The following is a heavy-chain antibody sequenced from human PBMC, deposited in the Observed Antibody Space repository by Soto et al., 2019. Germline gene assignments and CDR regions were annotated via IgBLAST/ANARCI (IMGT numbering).Heavy chain of an antibody. CDR2: FDPEDGET. J-gene: IGHJ5*02. CDR1: GYTLTELS. Sequence: ASVKVSCKGSGYTLTELSMHWVRQAPGKGLEWMGGFDPEDGETIYAQKFQGRVTMTEDTSTDTAYMELSSLRSEDTAVYYCATDLAKYCSSTSCITRWFDPWGQGTLVTVSS. D-gene: IGHD2-2*01. CDR3: ATDLAKYCSSTSCITRWFDP. V-gene: IGHV1-24*01.